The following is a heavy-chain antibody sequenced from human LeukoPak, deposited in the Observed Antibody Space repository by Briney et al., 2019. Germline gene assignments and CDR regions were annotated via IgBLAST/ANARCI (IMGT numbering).Heavy chain of an antibody. V-gene: IGHV1-8*01. CDR3: ARDCTNGICPNDN. Sequence: RASVKVSCKASGYTFTSYDINCVRQATGQGLEWMGWMNPNSGNTGYAQKFQGRVTMTRNTSISTAYMELSSLRSEDTAVYYCARDCTNGICPNDNWGQGTLVTVSS. CDR2: MNPNSGNT. D-gene: IGHD2-8*01. J-gene: IGHJ4*02. CDR1: GYTFTSYD.